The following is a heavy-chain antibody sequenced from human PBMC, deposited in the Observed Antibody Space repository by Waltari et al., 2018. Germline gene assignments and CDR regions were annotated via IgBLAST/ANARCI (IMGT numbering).Heavy chain of an antibody. CDR1: GVTVGNNY. V-gene: IGHV3-53*01. Sequence: EVQLVESGGGLIQPGGSLGVSGVASGVTVGNNYMTWLRQAPGKGLELVSLIYSGGTTYYADSVRGRFTISRDGSKNTVYLQMNSLRAEDTAVYFCARNQVETALGYWGQGTLVTVSS. J-gene: IGHJ4*02. CDR2: IYSGGTT. CDR3: ARNQVETALGY. D-gene: IGHD2-21*02.